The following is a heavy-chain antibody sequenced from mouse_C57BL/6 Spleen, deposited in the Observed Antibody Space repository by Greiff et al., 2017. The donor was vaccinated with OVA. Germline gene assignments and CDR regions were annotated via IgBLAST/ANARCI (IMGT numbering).Heavy chain of an antibody. CDR3: ARREAITTVVDY. Sequence: VQLQQPGAELVKPGASVKLSCKASGYTFTSYWMQWVKQRPGQGLEWIGEIDPSDSYTNYNQKFKGKATLTVDTSSSTAYMQLSSLTSEDSAVYYCARREAITTVVDYWGQGTTLTVSS. D-gene: IGHD1-1*01. CDR1: GYTFTSYW. J-gene: IGHJ2*01. CDR2: IDPSDSYT. V-gene: IGHV1-50*01.